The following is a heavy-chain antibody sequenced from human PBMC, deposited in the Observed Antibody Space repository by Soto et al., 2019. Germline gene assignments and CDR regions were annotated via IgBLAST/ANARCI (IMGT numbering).Heavy chain of an antibody. J-gene: IGHJ6*03. D-gene: IGHD6-6*01. CDR1: GFTLSGYA. Sequence: EVQLAESGGGLAQPGGSLRLSCAASGFTLSGYAMHWVRQAPGKGLEYVSGISSNGVGTYYANSVQGRFTISRDNSKNTVYLQMGSLRPEDMAVYYCARRARPDFYYMDVWGKGTTVTVSS. CDR2: ISSNGVGT. V-gene: IGHV3-64*01. CDR3: ARRARPDFYYMDV.